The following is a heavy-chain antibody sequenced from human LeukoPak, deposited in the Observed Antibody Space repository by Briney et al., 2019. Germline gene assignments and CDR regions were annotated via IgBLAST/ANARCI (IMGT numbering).Heavy chain of an antibody. CDR2: ISGSGGST. D-gene: IGHD6-13*01. CDR1: GFTFSSYA. CDR3: ANPVYSSSWYAWGY. Sequence: GGSLRLSCAAFGFTFSSYAMSWVRQAPGKGLEWVSAISGSGGSTYYAGSVKGRFTISRDNSKNTLYLQMNSLRAEDTAVYYCANPVYSSSWYAWGYWGQGTLVTVSS. V-gene: IGHV3-23*01. J-gene: IGHJ4*02.